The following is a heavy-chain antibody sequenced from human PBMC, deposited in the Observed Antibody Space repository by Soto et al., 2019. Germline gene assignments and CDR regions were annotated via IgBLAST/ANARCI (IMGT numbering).Heavy chain of an antibody. Sequence: SGPTLVNPTQTLTLTCTFSGFSLSTNAVGVSWIRQPPGKALEWLALIYWNDDKRYSPSLKARLTITKDTSKNQVVLTMTNMDPVDTATYYCAHRPSGWYLFDYWGQGTLVTVSS. CDR3: AHRPSGWYLFDY. CDR2: IYWNDDK. CDR1: GFSLSTNAVG. D-gene: IGHD6-19*01. J-gene: IGHJ4*02. V-gene: IGHV2-5*01.